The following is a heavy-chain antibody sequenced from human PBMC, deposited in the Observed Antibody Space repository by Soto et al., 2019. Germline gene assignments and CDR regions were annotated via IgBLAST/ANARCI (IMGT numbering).Heavy chain of an antibody. V-gene: IGHV3-11*01. CDR1: GFTFSDYY. J-gene: IGHJ4*02. CDR3: ARDYFLACFD. CDR2: ISSDGSLT. Sequence: GGSLRLSCEASGFTFSDYYMTWIRQAPGKGLEWVSYISSDGSLTYYADSVKGRFTVSRDNAKNSLSLQMNSLRGDDTAVYYCARDYFLACFDWGRGTLVTSPQ. D-gene: IGHD2-21*01.